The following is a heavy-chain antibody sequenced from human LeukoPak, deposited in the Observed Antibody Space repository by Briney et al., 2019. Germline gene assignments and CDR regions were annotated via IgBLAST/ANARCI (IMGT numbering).Heavy chain of an antibody. D-gene: IGHD3-3*02. CDR3: ARSSTGSYFDY. V-gene: IGHV4-59*01. Sequence: SVTLSLTCTVSGGSMSRYYWSWIRQPPGKGLEWIGYMYYSGSTKYNPSLKSRVAISVDTSKNQFSLKLSSVTAADTAVYYCARSSTGSYFDYWGQGTLVTVSS. J-gene: IGHJ4*02. CDR1: GGSMSRYY. CDR2: MYYSGST.